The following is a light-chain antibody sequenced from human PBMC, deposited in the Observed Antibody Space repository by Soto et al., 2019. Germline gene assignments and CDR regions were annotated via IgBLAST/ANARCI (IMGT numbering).Light chain of an antibody. CDR1: SSNIGHNA. V-gene: IGLV1-36*01. Sequence: QSVLTQPPSVSEAPRQRVTISCSGSSSNIGHNAVNWYQQLPGKAPKLLIYYDDLLPSGVSDRFSGSKSGTSASLAISGLLSEDEADYYCAAWDDSLNGVVFGGGTKVTVL. CDR2: YDD. CDR3: AAWDDSLNGVV. J-gene: IGLJ2*01.